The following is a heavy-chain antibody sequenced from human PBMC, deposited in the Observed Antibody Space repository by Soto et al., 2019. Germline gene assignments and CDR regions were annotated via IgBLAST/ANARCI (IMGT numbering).Heavy chain of an antibody. J-gene: IGHJ3*02. Sequence: PSETLSLTCTVSGGSISSSSYFWGWIRQPPGKGLEWIGSIYYSGGTYYNPSLKSRVTISVDTSKNQFSLKLSSVTAADTALYYCARTYDGSGPNSGGYGFDIWGQGTMVTVSS. D-gene: IGHD3-22*01. CDR2: IYYSGGT. CDR1: GGSISSSSYF. CDR3: ARTYDGSGPNSGGYGFDI. V-gene: IGHV4-39*01.